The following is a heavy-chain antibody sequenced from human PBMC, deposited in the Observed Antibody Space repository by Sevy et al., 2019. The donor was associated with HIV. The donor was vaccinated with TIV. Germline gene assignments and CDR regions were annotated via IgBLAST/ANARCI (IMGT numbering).Heavy chain of an antibody. CDR1: GFTVSSNY. Sequence: GGSLRLSCATSGFTVSSNYMSWVRQAPGKGLEWVSVIYSGGSTYYADSVKGRFTISRDNSKNTLYLQMNSLRAEDTAVYYCARYGIAAASFDYWGQGTLVTVSS. J-gene: IGHJ4*02. V-gene: IGHV3-53*01. CDR3: ARYGIAAASFDY. CDR2: IYSGGST. D-gene: IGHD6-13*01.